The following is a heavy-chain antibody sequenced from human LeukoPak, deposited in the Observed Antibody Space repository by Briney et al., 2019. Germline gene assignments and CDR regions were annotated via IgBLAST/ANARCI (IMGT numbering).Heavy chain of an antibody. J-gene: IGHJ6*03. D-gene: IGHD1-1*01. CDR3: ARDPGPYGDYMDV. CDR1: GFTFSNYA. Sequence: SGGSLRLSCAASGFTFSNYAMHWVRQAPGKGLEWVAVRSYDGSNKYYADSVKGRFTISRDNSKNTLYLQMNSLRVEDTAVYYCARDPGPYGDYMDVWAKGTTVTVSS. CDR2: RSYDGSNK. V-gene: IGHV3-30*04.